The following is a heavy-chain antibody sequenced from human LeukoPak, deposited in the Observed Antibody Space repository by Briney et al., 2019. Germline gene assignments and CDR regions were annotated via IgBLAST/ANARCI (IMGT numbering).Heavy chain of an antibody. V-gene: IGHV1-2*02. CDR3: ALEVYYSDNSAFDY. CDR1: GYTFTDYY. J-gene: IGHJ4*02. CDR2: MDRKSGEA. Sequence: GASVKVSCKASGYTFTDYYMHWVRRAPRQGLEWMGWMDRKSGEANHAQKFQGRVIMTRDTSINTAYVELSRLRSDDTAVYYCALEVYYSDNSAFDYWGQGTLVTVSS. D-gene: IGHD3-22*01.